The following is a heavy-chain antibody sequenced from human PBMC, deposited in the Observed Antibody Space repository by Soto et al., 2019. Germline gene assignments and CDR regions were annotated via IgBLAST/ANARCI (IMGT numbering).Heavy chain of an antibody. CDR1: GFTFSSNG. V-gene: IGHV3-30*18. Sequence: PGSSLRLSCAASGFTFSSNGMHWGRRAPGKGLDGGAVISYDGSIKYYADSLKGRSTISTANSKNTLHLQMNSLRAEDTAVSYCAKSGGSGSRPYYFDYWGQGTLVTVFS. D-gene: IGHD3-10*01. J-gene: IGHJ4*02. CDR3: AKSGGSGSRPYYFDY. CDR2: ISYDGSIK.